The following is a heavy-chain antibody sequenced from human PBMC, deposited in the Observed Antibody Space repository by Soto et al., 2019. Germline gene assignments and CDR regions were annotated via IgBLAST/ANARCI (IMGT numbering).Heavy chain of an antibody. D-gene: IGHD6-13*01. V-gene: IGHV3-33*06. CDR3: AKDRSSSLDAMDV. Sequence: GGSLRLSCAATGFAFSRYGMHWVRQAPDKGLEWVAVIWYDGTDNYYADSVRGRFTISRDNSKNTLYLQVDSLRVDDTAVYYCAKDRSSSLDAMDVWGQGTTVTVSS. J-gene: IGHJ6*02. CDR1: GFAFSRYG. CDR2: IWYDGTDN.